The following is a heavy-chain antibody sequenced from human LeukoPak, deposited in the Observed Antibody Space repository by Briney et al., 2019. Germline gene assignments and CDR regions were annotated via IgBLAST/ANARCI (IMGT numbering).Heavy chain of an antibody. D-gene: IGHD2-21*02. Sequence: SETLSLTCAAYGGSFSGYYWSWIRQPPGKGLEWIGEIKHSVSTNYNPSLKSRVTISVDTSKNQFPLKLSSVTAADTAVYYCARTRVTAIQYYFDYWGQGTLVTVSS. J-gene: IGHJ4*02. V-gene: IGHV4-34*01. CDR2: IKHSVST. CDR1: GGSFSGYY. CDR3: ARTRVTAIQYYFDY.